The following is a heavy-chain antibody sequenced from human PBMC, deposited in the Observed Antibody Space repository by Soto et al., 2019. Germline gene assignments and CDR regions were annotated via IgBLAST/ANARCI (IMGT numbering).Heavy chain of an antibody. V-gene: IGHV4-59*01. CDR2: IDYSGRT. CDR3: ARGFRFGELPFDY. D-gene: IGHD3-10*01. J-gene: IGHJ4*02. Sequence: SETLSLTCTVSGGSISSYYWSWIRQPPGEGLEWIGYIDYSGRTNYRPSLKSRVTISLDSSKNQFSLELSSVTAADTAVYYCARGFRFGELPFDYWGQGTLVTVSS. CDR1: GGSISSYY.